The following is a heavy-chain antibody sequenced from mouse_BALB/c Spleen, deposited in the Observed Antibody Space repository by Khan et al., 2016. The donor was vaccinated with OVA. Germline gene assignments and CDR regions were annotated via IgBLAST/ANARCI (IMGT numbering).Heavy chain of an antibody. CDR1: GFNIKDYY. J-gene: IGHJ3*01. V-gene: IGHV14-1*02. D-gene: IGHD3-1*01. CDR3: ARSGYEAWFSY. Sequence: EVQLQQSGAELVRPGALVKLSCKTSGFNIKDYYMHWVKQRPEQGLEWIGWLDPENGNTIYDPKFQGRASITADTPSNTAYLQLSRLTSEDTAVYYCARSGYEAWFSYWGQGTLVTVSA. CDR2: LDPENGNT.